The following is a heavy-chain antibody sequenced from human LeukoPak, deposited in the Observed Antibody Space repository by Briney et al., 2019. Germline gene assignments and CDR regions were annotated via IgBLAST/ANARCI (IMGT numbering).Heavy chain of an antibody. CDR3: ARDQDVVVLLGIIAYDAFDL. CDR1: GFIFSKYW. J-gene: IGHJ3*01. Sequence: PGGSLRLSFTASGFIFSKYWMTWLRQAPGKGLEWVANIRQDGGDIHYVDSVKGRFTISRDNGKNSLYLQMNSLRAEDTAVYYCARDQDVVVLLGIIAYDAFDLWGQGTMVTVSS. CDR2: IRQDGGDI. D-gene: IGHD2-15*01. V-gene: IGHV3-7*01.